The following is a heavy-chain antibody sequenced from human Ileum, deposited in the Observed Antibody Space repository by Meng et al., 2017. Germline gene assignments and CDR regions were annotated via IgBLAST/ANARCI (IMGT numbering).Heavy chain of an antibody. CDR2: IWYDGSKK. J-gene: IGHJ4*02. Sequence: QVQVVGSGGGVVQTGWSLRLSCAVSGFTFSSYGMHWVRQAPGKGLEWVAVIWYDGSKKYYADSVKGRFTISRDNSKNTMYLQMNSLRAEDTAVYYCAREQYESRGHWGQGTLVTVSS. CDR3: AREQYESRGH. V-gene: IGHV3-33*01. CDR1: GFTFSSYG. D-gene: IGHD3-22*01.